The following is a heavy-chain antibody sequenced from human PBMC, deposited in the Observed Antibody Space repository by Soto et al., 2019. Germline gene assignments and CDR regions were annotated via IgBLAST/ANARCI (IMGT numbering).Heavy chain of an antibody. J-gene: IGHJ6*02. CDR2: IIPYYGNA. Sequence: ASVKVSCKASGGTCSSYAIICVRQAPGQGLEWMGGIIPYYGNANYAQKLQGRVTMTTDTSTSTAYMELRSLRSDDTALYYCARTRSFTLGFYYDGMEVWGQGTTANVSS. D-gene: IGHD6-6*01. CDR1: GGTCSSYA. V-gene: IGHV1-18*01. CDR3: ARTRSFTLGFYYDGMEV.